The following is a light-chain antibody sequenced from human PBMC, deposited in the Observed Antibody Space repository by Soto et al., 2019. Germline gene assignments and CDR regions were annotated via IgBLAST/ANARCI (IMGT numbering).Light chain of an antibody. CDR2: GAS. CDR3: QRYDNWPLI. CDR1: QSVSDNF. Sequence: EIVLTQSPGTLSLSPGERVTLSCRASQSVSDNFLAWYQQKAGQAPRLIIYGASNRATGIPDRFSGRGSGTDFSLTIRSLQSEDFAVYYCQRYDNWPLIFGGGTKVDIK. V-gene: IGKV3-20*01. J-gene: IGKJ4*01.